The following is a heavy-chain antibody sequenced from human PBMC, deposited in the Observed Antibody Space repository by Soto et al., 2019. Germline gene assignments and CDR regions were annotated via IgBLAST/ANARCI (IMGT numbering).Heavy chain of an antibody. CDR2: IYYSGST. V-gene: IGHV4-39*01. CDR3: ASYFRGDCYSCYYYYGMDV. J-gene: IGHJ6*02. Sequence: QLQLQESGPGLVKPSETLSLTCTVSGGSISSSSYYWGWIRQPPGKGLEWIGSIYYSGSTYYNPSLKSRVTISVDTSKNQFSLKLSSVTAADTAVYYCASYFRGDCYSCYYYYGMDVWGQGTTVTVSS. D-gene: IGHD2-21*02. CDR1: GGSISSSSYY.